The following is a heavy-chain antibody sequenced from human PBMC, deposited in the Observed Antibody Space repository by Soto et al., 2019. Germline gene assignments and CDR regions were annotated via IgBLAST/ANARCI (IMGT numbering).Heavy chain of an antibody. J-gene: IGHJ4*02. V-gene: IGHV3-30-3*01. Sequence: GGSLRLSCAASGFSFSTYAMHWVRQTPGKGLEWVAVISYDGDHKYYTDSVKGRFTISRDNSKNTLYLLMNSLRSEDTAIYYCARGRGDYWGQGTLVTVSS. CDR1: GFSFSTYA. CDR3: ARGRGDY. CDR2: ISYDGDHK.